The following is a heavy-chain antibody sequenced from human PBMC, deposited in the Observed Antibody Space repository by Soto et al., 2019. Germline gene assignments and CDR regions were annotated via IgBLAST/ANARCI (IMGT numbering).Heavy chain of an antibody. V-gene: IGHV3-7*03. CDR2: IKQDGSEK. D-gene: IGHD2-2*01. J-gene: IGHJ5*02. Sequence: EVQLVESGGGLVQPGGSLRLSCAASGFTFSIYWMSWVRQAPGKGLEWVANIKQDGSEKYYLDSVKGRFTISRDNAKNSLYLQMNSRRGEDTAVYYCARDVMSHCSNTSCDGRGEGWFDPWGQGTLVTVSS. CDR1: GFTFSIYW. CDR3: ARDVMSHCSNTSCDGRGEGWFDP.